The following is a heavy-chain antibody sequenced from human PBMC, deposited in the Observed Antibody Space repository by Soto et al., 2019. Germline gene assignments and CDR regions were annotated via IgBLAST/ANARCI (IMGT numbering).Heavy chain of an antibody. CDR2: IKSKTDGGTT. CDR1: GFTFSNAW. CDR3: TTRHNSRFLEWLFQ. D-gene: IGHD3-3*01. J-gene: IGHJ4*02. Sequence: GGSLRLSCAASGFTFSNAWMSWVRQAPGKGLEWVGRIKSKTDGGTTDYAAPVKGRFTISRDDSKNTLYLQMNSLKTEDTAVYYCTTRHNSRFLEWLFQWGQGTLVTVSS. V-gene: IGHV3-15*01.